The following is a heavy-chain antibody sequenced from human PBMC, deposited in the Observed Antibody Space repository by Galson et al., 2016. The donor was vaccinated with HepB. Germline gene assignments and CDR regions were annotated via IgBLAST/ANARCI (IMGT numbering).Heavy chain of an antibody. J-gene: IGHJ4*02. Sequence: SLRLSCAASGFTFSASAMHWVRQVSGKGPEWVGRIRGKANMSATAYAGSVKGRFTISRDDSKNTAYLQMNSLKTDDTAVYYCTVDGRGWRFRGGQGTLVTVSS. CDR3: TVDGRGWRFR. D-gene: IGHD6-19*01. CDR1: GFTFSASA. V-gene: IGHV3-73*01. CDR2: IRGKANMSAT.